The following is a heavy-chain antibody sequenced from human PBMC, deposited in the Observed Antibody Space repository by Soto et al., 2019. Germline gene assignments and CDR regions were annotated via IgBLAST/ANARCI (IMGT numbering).Heavy chain of an antibody. CDR3: ASSSSSSRPLPWFDP. Sequence: ASVKVSCKASGYTFTSYGISWVRQAPGQGLEWMGWISAYNGNTNYAQKLQGRVTMTTDTSTSTAYMELRSLRSDDTAVYYCASSSSSSRPLPWFDPWGQGTLVTSPQ. CDR2: ISAYNGNT. J-gene: IGHJ5*02. CDR1: GYTFTSYG. V-gene: IGHV1-18*01. D-gene: IGHD6-6*01.